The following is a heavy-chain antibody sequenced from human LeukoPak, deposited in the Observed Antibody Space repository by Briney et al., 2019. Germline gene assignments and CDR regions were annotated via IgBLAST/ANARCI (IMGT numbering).Heavy chain of an antibody. J-gene: IGHJ4*02. CDR3: VRHGLGTSWFGFDY. CDR1: GYTFSTYW. Sequence: GESLKISCKGSGYTFSTYWIAWVRQMSGKGLEWMGIIYPADSDPIYSPSFQGQVSISVDKSISTAYLQWSSLKASDSAMYYCVRHGLGTSWFGFDYWGQGTLVTVSS. CDR2: IYPADSDP. D-gene: IGHD6-13*01. V-gene: IGHV5-51*01.